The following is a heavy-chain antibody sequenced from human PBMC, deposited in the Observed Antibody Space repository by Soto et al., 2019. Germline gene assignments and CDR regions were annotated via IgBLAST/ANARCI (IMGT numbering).Heavy chain of an antibody. J-gene: IGHJ6*02. CDR1: GYTFTSYG. V-gene: IGHV1-18*01. CDR2: ISAYNGNT. Sequence: ASVKVSCKASGYTFTSYGISWVRQAPGQGLEWMGWISAYNGNTNYAQKLQGRVTMTTDTSTSTAYMELRSLRSDDTAVYYCARSEGVRYSSGWYLGSYYYYGMDVWGQGTTVTVSS. CDR3: ARSEGVRYSSGWYLGSYYYYGMDV. D-gene: IGHD6-19*01.